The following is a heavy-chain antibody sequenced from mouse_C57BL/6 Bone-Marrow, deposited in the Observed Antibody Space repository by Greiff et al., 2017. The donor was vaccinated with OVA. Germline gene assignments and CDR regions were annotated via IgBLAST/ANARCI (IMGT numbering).Heavy chain of an antibody. CDR3: AKGLYSNSYYFDY. CDR2: IDPANGNT. V-gene: IGHV14-3*01. CDR1: GFNIKNTY. D-gene: IGHD2-5*01. J-gene: IGHJ2*01. Sequence: VQLQQSVAELVRPGASVKLSCTASGFNIKNTYMHWVKQRPEQGLEWIGRIDPANGNTKYAPKFQGKATITADTSSNTADLQLSSLTSEDTAIYYCAKGLYSNSYYFDYWGQGTTLTVSS.